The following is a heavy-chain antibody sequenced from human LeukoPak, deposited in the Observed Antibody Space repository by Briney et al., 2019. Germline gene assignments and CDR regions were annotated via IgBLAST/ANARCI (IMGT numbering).Heavy chain of an antibody. J-gene: IGHJ6*04. Sequence: GGSLRLSCAASSFTFSSYWRTWVRQAPGKGLEWVANIKEDGSKTFYVDSVKGRFTISRDNAKNSLYLQMNSLRAEDTAVYYCAELGITMIGGVWGKGTTVTISS. CDR3: AELGITMIGGV. D-gene: IGHD3-10*02. V-gene: IGHV3-7*01. CDR2: IKEDGSKT. CDR1: SFTFSSYW.